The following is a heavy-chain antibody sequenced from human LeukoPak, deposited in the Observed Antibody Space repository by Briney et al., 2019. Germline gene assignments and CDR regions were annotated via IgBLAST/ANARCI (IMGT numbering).Heavy chain of an antibody. CDR3: ALSGPGSYYYMDV. CDR2: IIPIFGTA. D-gene: IGHD3-3*01. CDR1: GGTFSSYA. Sequence: GASVKISCKASGGTFSSYAISWVRQAPGQGLEWMGGIIPIFGTANYAQKFQGRVTITTDESTSTAYMELSSLRSEDTAVYYCALSGPGSYYYMDVWGKGTTVTVSS. J-gene: IGHJ6*03. V-gene: IGHV1-69*05.